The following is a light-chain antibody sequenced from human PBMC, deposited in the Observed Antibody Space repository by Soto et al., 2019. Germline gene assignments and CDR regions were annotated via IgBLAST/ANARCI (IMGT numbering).Light chain of an antibody. CDR3: QQYGSSPLIT. Sequence: EIVLTQSPGTLSLSPGERATLSCRASQSVSSSYLAWYQQKPGQAPRLLIYGASIRATGIPDRFSGSGSGTDFTLTISRLEPEDFAVSYCQQYGSSPLITFGQGTRLEIK. CDR2: GAS. CDR1: QSVSSSY. J-gene: IGKJ5*01. V-gene: IGKV3-20*01.